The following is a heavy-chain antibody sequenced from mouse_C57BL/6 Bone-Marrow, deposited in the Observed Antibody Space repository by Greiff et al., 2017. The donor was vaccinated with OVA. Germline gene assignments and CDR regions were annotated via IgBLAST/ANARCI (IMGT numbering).Heavy chain of an antibody. J-gene: IGHJ1*03. V-gene: IGHV1-82*01. CDR1: GYAFSSSW. CDR2: IYPGDGDT. Sequence: QVQLQQSGPELVKPGASVKISCKASGYAFSSSWMNWVKQRPGKGLEWIGRIYPGDGDTNYNGKFKGKATLTADKSSSTAYMQLSSLTSEDSAVYCCAVWYFDVWGTGTTVTVSS. CDR3: AVWYFDV.